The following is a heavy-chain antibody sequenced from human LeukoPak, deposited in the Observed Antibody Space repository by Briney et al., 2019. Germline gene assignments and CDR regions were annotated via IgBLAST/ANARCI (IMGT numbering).Heavy chain of an antibody. CDR1: EFTFSSYG. CDR2: ISYDGSNK. J-gene: IGHJ6*02. CDR3: AKDGVCSSTSCNAAYYYYGMDV. Sequence: GGSLRLSCAASEFTFSSYGMHWVRQAPGKGLEWVAVISYDGSNKYYADSVKGRFTISRDNSENTLYLQMNSLSAEDTAVYYCAKDGVCSSTSCNAAYYYYGMDVWGQGTKVTVS. V-gene: IGHV3-30*18. D-gene: IGHD2-2*01.